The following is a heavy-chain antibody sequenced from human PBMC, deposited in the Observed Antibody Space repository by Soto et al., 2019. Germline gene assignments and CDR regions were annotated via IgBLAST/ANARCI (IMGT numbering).Heavy chain of an antibody. Sequence: XGSLIPSCPAGRFTLRIKAMHCDRQPPGSGLDWVEVLEYDGSINYYSGSVKGGFTISRENSMNTLYLQMNGLRAEGTAVYYCARSRLGYCSSTSCYYYYGMDVWGQGTTVTVSS. CDR1: RFTLRIKA. D-gene: IGHD2-2*01. V-gene: IGHV3-30-3*01. J-gene: IGHJ6*02. CDR3: ARSRLGYCSSTSCYYYYGMDV. CDR2: LEYDGSIN.